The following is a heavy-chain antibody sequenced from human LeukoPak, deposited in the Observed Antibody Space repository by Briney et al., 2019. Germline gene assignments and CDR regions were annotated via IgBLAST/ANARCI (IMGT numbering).Heavy chain of an antibody. CDR2: ISGNGGGT. CDR3: AKVTKAIVVDNYFDY. V-gene: IGHV3-23*01. J-gene: IGHJ4*02. CDR1: GFTFSNYA. Sequence: PGGSLRLSCAASGFTFSNYAMSWVRQAPGKGLEWVSGISGNGGGTYYADSVKGRFTVSRDNSKNTLYLQMNSLRAEDTAVYYCAKVTKAIVVDNYFDYWGQGTLVTVSS. D-gene: IGHD3-22*01.